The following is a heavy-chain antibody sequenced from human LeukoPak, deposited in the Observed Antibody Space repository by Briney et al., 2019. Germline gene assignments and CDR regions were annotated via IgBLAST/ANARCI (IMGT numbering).Heavy chain of an antibody. D-gene: IGHD3-10*01. J-gene: IGHJ4*02. CDR3: ARDLAVSGSFTHYFDY. CDR1: GFTSSTYA. CDR2: ISYDGSKK. V-gene: IGHV3-30*04. Sequence: GGSLRLSCAASGFTSSTYAMHWVRRAPGKGLEWVAGISYDGSKKYYADSVRGRFTISRDNSKNTLFLQMNSLRAEDTAVYYCARDLAVSGSFTHYFDYWGQGTLVTVSS.